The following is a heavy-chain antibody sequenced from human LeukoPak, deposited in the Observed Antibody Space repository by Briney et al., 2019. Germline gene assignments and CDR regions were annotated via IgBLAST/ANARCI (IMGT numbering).Heavy chain of an antibody. V-gene: IGHV3-48*04. Sequence: GGSLRLSCAASAFTFSSYSMNWVRQAPGKGLEWVSYISSSGSTIYYADSVKGRFTISRDNAKNSLYLQMNSLRAEDTAVYYCARVFRAAADFDYRGQGTLVTVSS. J-gene: IGHJ4*02. CDR3: ARVFRAAADFDY. CDR1: AFTFSSYS. CDR2: ISSSGSTI. D-gene: IGHD6-13*01.